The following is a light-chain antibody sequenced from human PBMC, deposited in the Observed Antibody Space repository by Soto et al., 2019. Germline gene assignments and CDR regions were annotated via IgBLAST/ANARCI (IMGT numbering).Light chain of an antibody. CDR1: QSVSSRY. V-gene: IGKV3-20*01. CDR3: QQYGSSPRT. J-gene: IGKJ1*01. Sequence: EIVLTQSPGTLSLSPGERATLSCRASQSVSSRYLDWYQQKPGQAPWLLIYGASNRAGGVPDRFSGSGSGSDFTLTISRLEPEDFAVYYCQQYGSSPRTFGQGTKVDI. CDR2: GAS.